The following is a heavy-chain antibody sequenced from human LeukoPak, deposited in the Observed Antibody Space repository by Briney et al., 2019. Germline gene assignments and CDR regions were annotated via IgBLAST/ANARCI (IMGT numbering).Heavy chain of an antibody. Sequence: GASVKVSCKASGYTFTSYDINWVRQATGQGLEWMGWMNPNSGNTGYAQKFQGRVTMTRNTSISTAYMELSSLRSEDTAVYYCARGYSSGWHGEHAFDIWGQGTMVTVSS. J-gene: IGHJ3*02. D-gene: IGHD6-19*01. CDR2: MNPNSGNT. V-gene: IGHV1-8*01. CDR3: ARGYSSGWHGEHAFDI. CDR1: GYTFTSYD.